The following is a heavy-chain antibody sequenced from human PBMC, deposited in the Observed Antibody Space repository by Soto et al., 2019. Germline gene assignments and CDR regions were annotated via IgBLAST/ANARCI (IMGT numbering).Heavy chain of an antibody. CDR1: GYTFTSYY. CDR3: ARGLEWLLPHDAFDI. Sequence: ASVKVSCKASGYTFTSYYMHWVRQTPGQGLEWMGIINPSGGSTSYAQKFQGRVTMTRDTSTSTVYMELSSLRSEDTAVYYCARGLEWLLPHDAFDIWGQGTMVTVSS. V-gene: IGHV1-46*01. CDR2: INPSGGST. J-gene: IGHJ3*02. D-gene: IGHD3-22*01.